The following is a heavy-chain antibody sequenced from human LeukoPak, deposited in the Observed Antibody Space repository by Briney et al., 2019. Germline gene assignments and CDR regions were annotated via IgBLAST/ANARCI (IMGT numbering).Heavy chain of an antibody. J-gene: IGHJ6*03. V-gene: IGHV3-48*03. CDR2: ISSSGSTI. CDR1: GFTFSSYE. Sequence: GGSLRLSCAASGFTFSSYEMNWVRQAPGKGLEWVSYISSSGSTIYYADSVKGRFTISRDNAKNSLYLQMNSLGAEDTAVYYCARDSPFMDVWGKGTAVTVSS. CDR3: ARDSPFMDV.